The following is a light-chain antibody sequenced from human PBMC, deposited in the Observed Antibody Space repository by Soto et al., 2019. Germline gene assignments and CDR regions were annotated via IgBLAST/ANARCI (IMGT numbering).Light chain of an antibody. CDR1: QSISSY. Sequence: DIPMTQSPSSLSASVGDRVTITCRASQSISSYLNWYQQKPGKARKLLIYAASSLQSGVPSRFSGSGSGTDFTLTISSLQPEDFATYYCQQSYSTRGAFGQGTKVEIK. CDR2: AAS. J-gene: IGKJ1*01. V-gene: IGKV1-39*01. CDR3: QQSYSTRGA.